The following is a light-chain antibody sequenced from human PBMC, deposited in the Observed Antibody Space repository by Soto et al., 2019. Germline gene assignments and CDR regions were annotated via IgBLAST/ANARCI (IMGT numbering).Light chain of an antibody. Sequence: SVSGSPGQSITISCTGTSSDVGLYDYVSWYQQHPGKAPQLMIYAVSNRPSGVSNRFSASKSGDTASLTISGLQAEDEADYYCSSYTSSSTYVFGTGTKVTVL. J-gene: IGLJ1*01. CDR2: AVS. V-gene: IGLV2-14*01. CDR1: SSDVGLYDY. CDR3: SSYTSSSTYV.